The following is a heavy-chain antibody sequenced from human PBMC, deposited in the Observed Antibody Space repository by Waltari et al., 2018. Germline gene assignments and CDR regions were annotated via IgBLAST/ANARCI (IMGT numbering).Heavy chain of an antibody. CDR2: INHSGST. V-gene: IGHV4-39*07. Sequence: QLQLQESGPGLVKPSETLSLTCTVSGGSISSSSYYWGWIRQPPGKGLEWIGEINHSGSTTYNPSLKGRVTISVDTSKNQFSLKLSSVTAADTAVYYCARGKNGIAVAGTSLLNYFDYWGQGTLVTVSS. CDR3: ARGKNGIAVAGTSLLNYFDY. D-gene: IGHD6-19*01. CDR1: GGSISSSSYY. J-gene: IGHJ4*02.